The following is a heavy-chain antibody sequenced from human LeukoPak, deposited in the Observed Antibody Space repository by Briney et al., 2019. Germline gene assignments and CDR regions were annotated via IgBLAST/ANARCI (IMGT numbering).Heavy chain of an antibody. CDR3: AKLGRSSSFDY. Sequence: GGSLRLSCVASGFTFNTYDMSWVRQAPGKGLEWVSVISASGGSTYYADSVKGRFTISRDNSKNTLYLQMNSLRAEDTAVYYCAKLGRSSSFDYWGQGTLVTVSS. CDR1: GFTFNTYD. V-gene: IGHV3-23*01. CDR2: ISASGGST. D-gene: IGHD6-13*01. J-gene: IGHJ4*02.